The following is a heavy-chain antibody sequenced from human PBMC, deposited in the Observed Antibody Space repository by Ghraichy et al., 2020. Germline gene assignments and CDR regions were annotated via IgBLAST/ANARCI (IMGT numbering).Heavy chain of an antibody. CDR2: IYYSGST. CDR3: ARTNYYYYVMDV. J-gene: IGHJ6*02. V-gene: IGHV4-59*01. Sequence: SETLSLTCTVSGGSITSYFWSWIRQPPGKGLEWIGYIYYSGSTNYNPSLKSRVTMSVDTSKNQFSLNLSSVTAADTAVYYCARTNYYYYVMDVWGQGTTVTVSS. CDR1: GGSITSYF.